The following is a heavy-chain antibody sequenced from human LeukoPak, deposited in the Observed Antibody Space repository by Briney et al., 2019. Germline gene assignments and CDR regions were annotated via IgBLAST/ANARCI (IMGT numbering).Heavy chain of an antibody. V-gene: IGHV4-39*07. D-gene: IGHD3-22*01. J-gene: IGHJ4*02. CDR3: ARDERAYYYDSSGYLDY. Sequence: PSETLSLTCTVSGGSISSSSYYWGWIRQPPGKGLEWIGSIYYSGSTYYNPSLESRVSISVDTSKNEFSLKLSSVTAADTAVYYCARDERAYYYDSSGYLDYWGQGILVTVSS. CDR1: GGSISSSSYY. CDR2: IYYSGST.